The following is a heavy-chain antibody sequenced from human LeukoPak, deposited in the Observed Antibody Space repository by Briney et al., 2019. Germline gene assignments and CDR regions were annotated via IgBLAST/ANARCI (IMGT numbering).Heavy chain of an antibody. CDR1: GYTFTIYD. CDR2: MNPNNGNT. V-gene: IGHV1-8*01. Sequence: ASVKVSCKASGYTFTIYDIQWVRQAPGQGPEWMGWMNPNNGNTGHAQKFQGRVTMTRNTSISTAYMELSSLRYEDTAVYYCARGGYCSASSCYSASWGQGTLVTVSS. J-gene: IGHJ5*02. CDR3: ARGGYCSASSCYSAS. D-gene: IGHD2-15*01.